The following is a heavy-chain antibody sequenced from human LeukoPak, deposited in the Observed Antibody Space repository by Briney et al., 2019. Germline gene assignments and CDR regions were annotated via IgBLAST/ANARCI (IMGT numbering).Heavy chain of an antibody. CDR2: INPSGGST. V-gene: IGHV1-46*01. CDR1: GYTFTSYY. J-gene: IGHJ6*03. Sequence: ASVKVSCKASGYTFTSYYIHWVRQAPGQGLEWMGLINPSGGSTNYAQKFQGRVTMSRDTSTSTVYMELSSLRSEATAVYYCARGPRITMIRGGQWYYYMDVWGKGTTVTISS. D-gene: IGHD3-10*01. CDR3: ARGPRITMIRGGQWYYYMDV.